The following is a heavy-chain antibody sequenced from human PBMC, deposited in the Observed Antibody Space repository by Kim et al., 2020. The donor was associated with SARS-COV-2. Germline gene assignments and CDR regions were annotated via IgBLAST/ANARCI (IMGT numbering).Heavy chain of an antibody. V-gene: IGHV3-30*02. D-gene: IGHD5-18*01. CDR3: AKDNWDTGKYYYYGMDV. J-gene: IGHJ6*02. Sequence: VKGRFTISRDNSKNTLYLQMNSLRAEDTAVYYCAKDNWDTGKYYYYGMDVWGQGTTVTVSS.